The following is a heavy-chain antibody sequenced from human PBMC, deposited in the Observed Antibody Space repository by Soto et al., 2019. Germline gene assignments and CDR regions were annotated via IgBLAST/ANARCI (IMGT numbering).Heavy chain of an antibody. J-gene: IGHJ6*03. CDR3: ARLGNDFWSGYDYYYYMDV. CDR1: GYSFTSYV. CDR2: IYPGDSDT. D-gene: IGHD3-3*01. V-gene: IGHV5-51*01. Sequence: PEESLXISWKGSGYSFTSYVIGWVRQMPGKGLEWMGIIYPGDSDTRYIPSFQGQVTISADKSISTAYLQWSSLKASDTAMYYCARLGNDFWSGYDYYYYMDVSGKGTTVTVSS.